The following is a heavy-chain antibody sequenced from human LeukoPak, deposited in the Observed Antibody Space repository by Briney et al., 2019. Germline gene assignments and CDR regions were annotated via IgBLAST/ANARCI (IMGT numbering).Heavy chain of an antibody. CDR3: ARGADTAMAGSGTGWFDP. CDR1: GGSFSGYY. J-gene: IGHJ5*02. V-gene: IGHV4-34*01. CDR2: INHSGTT. Sequence: SETLSLTCAVYGGSFSGYYWSWIRQPPGKGLEWIGEINHSGTTKYSPSLKSRLTISVDTSKKQFSLKLSSVTAADTAVYYCARGADTAMAGSGTGWFDPWGQGTLVTVSS. D-gene: IGHD5-18*01.